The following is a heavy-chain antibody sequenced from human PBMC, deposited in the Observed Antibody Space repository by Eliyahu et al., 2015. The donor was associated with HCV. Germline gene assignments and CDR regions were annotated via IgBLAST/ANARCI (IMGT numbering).Heavy chain of an antibody. CDR2: IFSNDEK. Sequence: QVTLKESGPVLVKPTETLTLTCTVXGFSLXNARXGVXWIRXPPGXALXWLAHIFSNDEKSYSTSLKSRLTISKDTSKSQVVLTMTNMDPVDTATYYCARTIRAETGWFDPWGQGTLVTVSS. CDR3: ARTIRAETGWFDP. V-gene: IGHV2-26*01. CDR1: GFSLXNARXG. D-gene: IGHD7-27*01. J-gene: IGHJ5*02.